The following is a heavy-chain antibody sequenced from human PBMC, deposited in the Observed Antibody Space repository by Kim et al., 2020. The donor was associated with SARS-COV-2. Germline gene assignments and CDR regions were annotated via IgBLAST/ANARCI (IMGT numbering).Heavy chain of an antibody. Sequence: PTHKARITISVDTCKNQLAMKLSSVTAADTAVYYCARGGGDGYNNNWFDPWGQGTLVTVSS. V-gene: IGHV4-30-2*04. D-gene: IGHD5-12*01. CDR3: ARGGGDGYNNNWFDP. J-gene: IGHJ5*02.